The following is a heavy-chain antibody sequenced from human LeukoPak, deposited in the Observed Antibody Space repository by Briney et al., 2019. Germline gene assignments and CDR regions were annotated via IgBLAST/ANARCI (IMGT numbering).Heavy chain of an antibody. CDR2: ISYDGSNK. CDR1: GFTFSGYA. CDR3: ARDDIVATITYYFDY. V-gene: IGHV3-30-3*01. D-gene: IGHD5-12*01. Sequence: GGSLRLSCAASGFTFSGYAMHWVRQAPGKGLEWVAVISYDGSNKYYADSVKGRFTISRDNSKNTLYLQMNSLRAEDTAVYYCARDDIVATITYYFDYWGQGTLVTVSS. J-gene: IGHJ4*02.